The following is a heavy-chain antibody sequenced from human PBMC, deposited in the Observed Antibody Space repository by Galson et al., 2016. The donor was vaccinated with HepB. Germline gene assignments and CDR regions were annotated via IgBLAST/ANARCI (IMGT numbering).Heavy chain of an antibody. CDR3: ARDLNHIGYYNHYYGMDV. CDR1: GYTFTGYY. J-gene: IGHJ6*02. Sequence: SVKVSCKASGYTFTGYYMHWVRQAPGQGLEWMGWINPNSGDTNYAQKFQGRVTMTRDTSISTVYMELRRLRSDDTAVYYCARDLNHIGYYNHYYGMDVWGQGTTVTVSS. V-gene: IGHV1-2*02. CDR2: INPNSGDT. D-gene: IGHD1-14*01.